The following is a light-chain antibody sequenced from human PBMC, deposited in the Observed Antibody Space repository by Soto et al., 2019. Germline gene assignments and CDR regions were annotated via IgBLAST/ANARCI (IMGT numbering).Light chain of an antibody. CDR1: QSISSY. Sequence: DIQMTQSPSSLSASVGDRVTITCRASQSISSYLNWYQQKPGKAPKLLIYAASSLQSGVPSRFSGSGSGTDFTLAISSLQPEAVATYYCQQSYSTLRTFGQGTKVEIK. J-gene: IGKJ1*01. CDR2: AAS. V-gene: IGKV1-39*01. CDR3: QQSYSTLRT.